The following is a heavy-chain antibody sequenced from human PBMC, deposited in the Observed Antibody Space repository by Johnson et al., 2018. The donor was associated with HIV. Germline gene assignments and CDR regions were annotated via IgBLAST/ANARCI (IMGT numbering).Heavy chain of an antibody. D-gene: IGHD2-21*02. CDR2: ISSDGSNE. CDR3: AKSIVVVTAGNNDDAFDI. V-gene: IGHV3-30*18. J-gene: IGHJ3*02. Sequence: VQLVESGGGVVQPGGSLRLSCVASGFTFSRYGMQWVRQAPGKGLECVAVISSDGSNEYYADSVKGRFTLSRDNPKNTLYLQMNSLRAEDTAVYYCAKSIVVVTAGNNDDAFDIWGQGTMVTVSS. CDR1: GFTFSRYG.